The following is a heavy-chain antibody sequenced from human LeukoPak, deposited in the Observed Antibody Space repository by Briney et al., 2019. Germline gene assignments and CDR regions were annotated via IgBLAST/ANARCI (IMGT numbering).Heavy chain of an antibody. CDR1: GGTFSSYA. V-gene: IGHV1-69*04. CDR2: IIPILGIA. J-gene: IGHJ4*02. D-gene: IGHD2-21*02. Sequence: ASVKVSCNASGGTFSSYAISWVRQAPGQGLEWMGRIIPILGIAKYAQKFQGRVTITADKSTSTAYMELSSLRSEDTAVYYCARDRIWGTLAYCGGDCYVFDYWGQGTVVTVSS. CDR3: ARDRIWGTLAYCGGDCYVFDY.